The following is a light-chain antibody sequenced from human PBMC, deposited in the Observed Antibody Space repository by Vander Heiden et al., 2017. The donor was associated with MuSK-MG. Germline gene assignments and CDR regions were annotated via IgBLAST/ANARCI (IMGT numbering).Light chain of an antibody. Sequence: QTSLTQPPSVSGSPGQSITIPCTGTSVDVGGYNYVSWYQQHPGKAPKLMIYDVSNRPSGVSNRCSGSKSGNTASLTIPGLQAEDEADYYCSSYTSSSTYVFGTGTKVTVL. CDR3: SSYTSSSTYV. J-gene: IGLJ1*01. V-gene: IGLV2-14*03. CDR2: DVS. CDR1: SVDVGGYNY.